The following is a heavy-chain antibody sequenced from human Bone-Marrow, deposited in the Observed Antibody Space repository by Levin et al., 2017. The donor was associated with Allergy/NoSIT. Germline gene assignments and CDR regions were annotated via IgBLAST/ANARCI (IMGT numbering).Heavy chain of an antibody. CDR3: ARVGITIFGVVTPSWFDP. Sequence: SETLSLTCTVSGGSISSYYWSWIRQPPGKGLEWIGYIYYSGSTNYNPSLKSRVTISVDTSKNQFSLKLSSVTAADTAVYYCARVGITIFGVVTPSWFDPWGQGTLVTVSS. J-gene: IGHJ5*02. CDR1: GGSISSYY. CDR2: IYYSGST. D-gene: IGHD3-3*01. V-gene: IGHV4-59*01.